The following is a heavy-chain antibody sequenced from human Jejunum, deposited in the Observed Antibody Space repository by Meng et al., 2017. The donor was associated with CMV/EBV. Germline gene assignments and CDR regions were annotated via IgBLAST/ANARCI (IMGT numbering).Heavy chain of an antibody. J-gene: IGHJ4*02. CDR2: IASSGSNI. CDR1: GFPFSEYY. CDR3: ARIFDA. V-gene: IGHV3-11*04. Sequence: SLRLSCAASGFPFSEYYMNWIRQAPGKGLEWVSHIASSGSNIYYADSVKGRFTISRDNARNSLYLQMNSLTAEDTAVYYCARIFDAWGQGTLVTVSS.